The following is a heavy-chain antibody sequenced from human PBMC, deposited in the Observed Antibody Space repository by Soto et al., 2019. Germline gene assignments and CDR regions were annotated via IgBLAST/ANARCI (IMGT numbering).Heavy chain of an antibody. V-gene: IGHV1-46*02. J-gene: IGHJ4*02. Sequence: ASVKVSCKPSGYTFNTYYLHWLRQAPGQALEWMGVIHPSGGGTTYAQKFLDRVTVTRDTSTTTVFMELSSLRSDDTAVYYCARGGHIAVVTASFDYWGQGTLVTV. CDR1: GYTFNTYY. CDR2: IHPSGGGT. CDR3: ARGGHIAVVTASFDY. D-gene: IGHD2-21*02.